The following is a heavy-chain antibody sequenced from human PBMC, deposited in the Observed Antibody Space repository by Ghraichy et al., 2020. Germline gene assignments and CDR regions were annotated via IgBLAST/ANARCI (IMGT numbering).Heavy chain of an antibody. CDR2: IKQDGSEK. CDR1: GFTFSSYW. J-gene: IGHJ6*02. Sequence: LSLTCAASGFTFSSYWMSWVRQAPGKGLEWVANIKQDGSEKYYVDSVKGRFTISRDNAKNSLYLQMNSLRAEDTAVYYCARDLGYSSSSGREGYYYYYYGMDVWGQGTTVTVSS. CDR3: ARDLGYSSSSGREGYYYYYYGMDV. D-gene: IGHD6-6*01. V-gene: IGHV3-7*03.